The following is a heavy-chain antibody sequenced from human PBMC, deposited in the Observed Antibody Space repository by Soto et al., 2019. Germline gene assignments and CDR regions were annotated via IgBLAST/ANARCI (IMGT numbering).Heavy chain of an antibody. J-gene: IGHJ3*02. CDR2: INAGNGNT. D-gene: IGHD2-2*01. CDR1: GYTFTSYA. V-gene: IGHV1-3*01. Sequence: ASVKVSCKASGYTFTSYAMHWVRQAPGQRLEWMGWINAGNGNTKYSQKFQGRVTITRDTSASTAYMELSSLRSEDTAVYYCAGVNVVVPAAMIDALDIWGQGTMVTVSS. CDR3: AGVNVVVPAAMIDALDI.